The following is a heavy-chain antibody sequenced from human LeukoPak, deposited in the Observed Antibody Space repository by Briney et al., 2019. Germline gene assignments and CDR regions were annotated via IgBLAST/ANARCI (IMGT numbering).Heavy chain of an antibody. V-gene: IGHV3-48*01. CDR2: ISHDSGIK. D-gene: IGHD2-15*01. Sequence: GGSLRLSCAASGFSFSRDSMNWVRQAPGKGLEWISYISHDSGIKYYADSVRGRFTISRDNAKNSLYLQMHSLRAEDTAVYFCVRDNPRCCGVVPANIDDYWGQGTLVTVSS. CDR1: GFSFSRDS. CDR3: VRDNPRCCGVVPANIDDY. J-gene: IGHJ4*02.